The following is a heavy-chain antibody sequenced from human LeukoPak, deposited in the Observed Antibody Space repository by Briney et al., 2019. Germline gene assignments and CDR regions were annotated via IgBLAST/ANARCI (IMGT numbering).Heavy chain of an antibody. CDR3: ATSGYSYGFLENWFDP. CDR2: IYYSGST. Sequence: SETLSLTCTVSGGSISSYYWSWLRQPPGKGLEWIGYIYYSGSTNYNPSLKSRVTISVDTSKNQFSLKLSSVTAADTAVYYCATSGYSYGFLENWFDPWGQGTLVTVSS. V-gene: IGHV4-59*08. J-gene: IGHJ5*02. D-gene: IGHD5-18*01. CDR1: GGSISSYY.